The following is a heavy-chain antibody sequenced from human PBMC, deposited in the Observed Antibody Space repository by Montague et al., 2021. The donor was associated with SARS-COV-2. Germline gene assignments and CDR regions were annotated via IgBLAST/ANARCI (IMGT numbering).Heavy chain of an antibody. CDR2: ISGSGATI. D-gene: IGHD2-8*01. V-gene: IGHV3-48*03. CDR3: ATNKYCTLHDCLHGRHYFDH. CDR1: GFAFFNFD. J-gene: IGHJ4*02. Sequence: SLRLSCAASGFAFFNFDMAWVRQAPGRGLEWISDISGSGATILYADSLKGRFTISRDNIQKSLYLQMNSLRAEDTAVYYCATNKYCTLHDCLHGRHYFDHWGQGTLVTVSS.